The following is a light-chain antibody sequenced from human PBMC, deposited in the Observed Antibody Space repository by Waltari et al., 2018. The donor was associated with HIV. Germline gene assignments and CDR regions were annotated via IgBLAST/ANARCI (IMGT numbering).Light chain of an antibody. CDR3: AAWDDSLNGPGVV. J-gene: IGLJ2*01. Sequence: QSVLTHPPSASGTPGQRVTISCSGSSSNIGSNTVNWYQQLPGTAPKLLIYSNNQRPSGVPDRFSGSKSGTSASLAISGLQSEDEADYYCAAWDDSLNGPGVVFGGGTKLTVL. V-gene: IGLV1-44*01. CDR2: SNN. CDR1: SSNIGSNT.